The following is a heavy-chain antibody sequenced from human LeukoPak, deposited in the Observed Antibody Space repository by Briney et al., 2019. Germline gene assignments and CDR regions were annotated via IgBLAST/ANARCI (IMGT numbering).Heavy chain of an antibody. D-gene: IGHD5-18*01. CDR3: ATEADTAMALPKN. J-gene: IGHJ4*02. CDR1: GFTFNNAW. Sequence: SGGSLRLSCAASGFTFNNAWMSWVRLAPGKWLEWVGRIKSKTDGGTADYAAPVKGRFTISRDDSKNMVFLQMNSLKIADTALYFCATEADTAMALPKNWGQGTLVTVSS. V-gene: IGHV3-15*01. CDR2: IKSKTDGGTA.